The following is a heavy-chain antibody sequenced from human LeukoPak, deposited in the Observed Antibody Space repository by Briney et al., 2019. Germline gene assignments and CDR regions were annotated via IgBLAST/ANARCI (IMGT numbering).Heavy chain of an antibody. D-gene: IGHD3-22*01. CDR3: ARELSPVVKYYFEY. Sequence: SLRLSCAASGFTFSSYGIHWVRQAPGKGLEWVAVIWYDGSNKYYADSVKGRFTISRDNSKNTLYLQMNSLRAEDTALYYCARELSPVVKYYFEYWGQGTLVTV. CDR1: GFTFSSYG. J-gene: IGHJ4*02. CDR2: IWYDGSNK. V-gene: IGHV3-33*01.